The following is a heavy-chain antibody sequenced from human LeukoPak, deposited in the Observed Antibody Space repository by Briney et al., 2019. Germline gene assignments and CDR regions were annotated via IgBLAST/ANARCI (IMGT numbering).Heavy chain of an antibody. CDR1: GFTVSGNY. V-gene: IGHV3-53*01. CDR2: IYSGGST. J-gene: IGHJ4*02. CDR3: ARGRGSSWWEFEY. Sequence: GGSLRLSCAASGFTVSGNYMSWVRQAPGKGLEWVSVIYSGGSTYYADSVKGRFTISRDNSKNTLYLQMNSLRAEDTAVYYCARGRGSSWWEFEYRGQGTLVTVSS. D-gene: IGHD6-13*01.